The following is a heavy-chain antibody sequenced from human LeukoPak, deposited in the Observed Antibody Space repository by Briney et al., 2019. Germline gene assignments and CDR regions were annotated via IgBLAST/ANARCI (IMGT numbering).Heavy chain of an antibody. Sequence: GGSRRLSCAASGFTLSSYAMSWVRQAPGKGREWVSAISGTDGSTHYADSVKGRFTISRDSSNKRLYLQMNSLRAEDTAIYYCAKDVAATISSGGYYFDLWGQGTLVTVSS. J-gene: IGHJ4*02. CDR2: ISGTDGST. V-gene: IGHV3-23*01. D-gene: IGHD5-12*01. CDR3: AKDVAATISSGGYYFDL. CDR1: GFTLSSYA.